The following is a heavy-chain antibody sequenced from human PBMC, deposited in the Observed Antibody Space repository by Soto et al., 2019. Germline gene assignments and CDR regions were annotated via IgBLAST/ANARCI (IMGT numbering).Heavy chain of an antibody. V-gene: IGHV3-21*01. Sequence: GGSLRLSCAASGFTLSTYAMNWVRQAPGKGLEWVSSISNSGSYIYYADSVKGRFTISRDNAKNSLYLQMNSLRAEDTAVYYCARVYLGCSSTTCLYYFDFWGPGTLVTVSS. CDR1: GFTLSTYA. D-gene: IGHD2-2*01. CDR3: ARVYLGCSSTTCLYYFDF. CDR2: ISNSGSYI. J-gene: IGHJ4*02.